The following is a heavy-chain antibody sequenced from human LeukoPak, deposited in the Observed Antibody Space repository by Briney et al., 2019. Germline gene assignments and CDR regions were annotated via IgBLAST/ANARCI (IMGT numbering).Heavy chain of an antibody. V-gene: IGHV3-30-3*01. J-gene: IGHJ6*03. Sequence: GGSLRLSCAASGFTFSSYAMHWVRQAPGKGLEWVAVISYDGSNKYYADSVKGRFTISRDNSKNTLYLQMNSLRAEDTAVYYCARGRDIVVVPAANREDYYYMDVWGKGTTVTVSS. CDR3: ARGRDIVVVPAANREDYYYMDV. CDR2: ISYDGSNK. CDR1: GFTFSSYA. D-gene: IGHD2-2*01.